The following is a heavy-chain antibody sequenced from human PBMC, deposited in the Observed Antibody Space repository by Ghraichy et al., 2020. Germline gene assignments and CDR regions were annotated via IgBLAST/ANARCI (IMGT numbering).Heavy chain of an antibody. J-gene: IGHJ4*02. V-gene: IGHV1-2*02. CDR3: ARVPLYDLGRYYNEYYFDY. D-gene: IGHD3-10*01. CDR1: GYTFTGYY. CDR2: INPNSGGT. Sequence: ASVKVSCKTSGYTFTGYYMHWVRQAPGQGLEWMGWINPNSGGTNYAQKFQGRVTMTRDTSISSAYMELSRLRSDDTAVYYCARVPLYDLGRYYNEYYFDYWGQGTLVTVSS.